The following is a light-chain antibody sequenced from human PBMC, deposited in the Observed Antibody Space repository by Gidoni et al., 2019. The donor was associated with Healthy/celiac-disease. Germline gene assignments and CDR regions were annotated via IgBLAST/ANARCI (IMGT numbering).Light chain of an antibody. CDR2: GAS. V-gene: IGKV3-15*01. CDR3: QQYNYWPL. J-gene: IGKJ3*01. Sequence: EIVMTQSPATLSVSPGERATLYCRASQSVSSNLAWYQQKPGQAPRLLIYGASTRAPGITCRFRGSGSRTEFTLTISSLQSEDFAVYYCQQYNYWPLFGTGTKWISN. CDR1: QSVSSN.